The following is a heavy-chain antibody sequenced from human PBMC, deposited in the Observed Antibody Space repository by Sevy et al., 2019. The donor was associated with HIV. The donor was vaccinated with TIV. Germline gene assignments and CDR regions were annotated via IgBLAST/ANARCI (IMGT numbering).Heavy chain of an antibody. D-gene: IGHD2-2*01. CDR1: GFTFSSYW. CDR2: INSDGSST. V-gene: IGHV3-74*01. J-gene: IGHJ6*02. Sequence: GGSLRLSCAASGFTFSSYWMHWVRQAPGKGLVWVSRINSDGSSTSYADSVKGRFTSSRVNAKNTLYLQMNSLGAEDTAVYYCARADCSSTSCYVNYYYYYGMDVWGQGTTVTVSS. CDR3: ARADCSSTSCYVNYYYYYGMDV.